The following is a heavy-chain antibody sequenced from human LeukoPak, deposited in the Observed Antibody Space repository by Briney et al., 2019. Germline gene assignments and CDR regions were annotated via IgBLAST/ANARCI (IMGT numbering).Heavy chain of an antibody. CDR2: INPNSGGT. CDR3: ARDEDYGSGSSYYFDY. Sequence: ASVKVSCKASGYTFTGYYMHWVRQAPGQGLEWMGWINPNSGGTNYAQKFQGRVTMTRDTSISTAYMELSRLRSDDTAVYYCARDEDYGSGSSYYFDYWGQGNLVTVSS. V-gene: IGHV1-2*02. J-gene: IGHJ4*02. D-gene: IGHD3-10*01. CDR1: GYTFTGYY.